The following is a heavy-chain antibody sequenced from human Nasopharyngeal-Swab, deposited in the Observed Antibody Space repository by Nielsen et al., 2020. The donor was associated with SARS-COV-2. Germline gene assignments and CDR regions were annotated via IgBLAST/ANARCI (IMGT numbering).Heavy chain of an antibody. Sequence: GESLKTSCAASGFTVSSNYMSWVRQAPGKGLEWVSVIYSGGSTYYADSVKGRFTISRDNSKNTLYLQINSLRAEDTAVYYCARGGGDDYVWGSYNYYFDYWGQGTLVTVSS. J-gene: IGHJ4*02. CDR1: GFTVSSNY. CDR2: IYSGGST. V-gene: IGHV3-53*01. D-gene: IGHD3-16*01. CDR3: ARGGGDDYVWGSYNYYFDY.